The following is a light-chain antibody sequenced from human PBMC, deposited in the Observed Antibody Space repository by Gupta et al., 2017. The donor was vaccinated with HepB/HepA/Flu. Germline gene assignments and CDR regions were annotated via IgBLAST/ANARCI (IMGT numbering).Light chain of an antibody. V-gene: IGLV2-23*02. J-gene: IGLJ3*02. CDR3: CSYAGSSTFRGV. CDR2: EVS. CDR1: SSDVGSYNL. Sequence: QSALPQPASVSVSPGQSITISCTGTSSDVGSYNLVSWYQQHPGKAPKLMIYEVSKRPSGVSNRFSGSKSGNTASLTISGLQAEDEADYYCCSYAGSSTFRGVFGGGTKLTVL.